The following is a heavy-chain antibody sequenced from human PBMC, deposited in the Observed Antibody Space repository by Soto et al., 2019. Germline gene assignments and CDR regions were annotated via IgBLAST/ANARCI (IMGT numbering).Heavy chain of an antibody. CDR3: VRDNGGYGTFDY. CDR2: ISSSGVT. Sequence: QVRLVQSGPEVKKPEASVKVSCKASGYTFSSSAISWVRQAPGQGPEWMGWISSSGVTNHAQNFQGRVTLTVDSSTTTAYMAVRSLSSADTAIYYCVRDNGGYGTFDYWGQGALVTVSS. J-gene: IGHJ4*02. CDR1: GYTFSSSA. D-gene: IGHD5-12*01. V-gene: IGHV1-18*04.